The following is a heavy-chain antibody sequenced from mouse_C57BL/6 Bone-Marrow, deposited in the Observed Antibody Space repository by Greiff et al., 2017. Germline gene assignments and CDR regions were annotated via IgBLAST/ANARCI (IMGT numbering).Heavy chain of an antibody. V-gene: IGHV1-9*01. J-gene: IGHJ3*01. D-gene: IGHD2-4*01. Sequence: VQLQQSGAELMKPGASVKLSCKATGYTFTGYWIEWVKQRPGHGLEWIGEILPGSGSTNYNEKFKGKATFTAYTSSNTAYMQLSSLTTEDSAIYYCARDYDYVWFAYWGQGTLVTVSA. CDR3: ARDYDYVWFAY. CDR2: ILPGSGST. CDR1: GYTFTGYW.